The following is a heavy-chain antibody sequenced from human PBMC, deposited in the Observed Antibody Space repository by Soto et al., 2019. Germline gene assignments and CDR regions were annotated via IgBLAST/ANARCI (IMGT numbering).Heavy chain of an antibody. CDR3: TRGAYDYVRGSFRPFDS. V-gene: IGHV3-73*01. D-gene: IGHD3-16*02. CDR2: IRSKANTYAT. J-gene: IGHJ4*02. CDR1: GFTFSGSA. Sequence: PGGSLRLSCAASGFTFSGSAMHWVRQASGKGLEWVGHIRSKANTYATAYAASVKGRFTISRDDSKNTAYLQMNSLKTEDTAVYYCTRGAYDYVRGSFRPFDSWGQGTLVTVSS.